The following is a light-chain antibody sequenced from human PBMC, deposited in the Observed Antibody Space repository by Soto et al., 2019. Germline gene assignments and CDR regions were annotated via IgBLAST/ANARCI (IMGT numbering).Light chain of an antibody. Sequence: EIVLTQSPGTLSLSPGERATLSCRASQSVTNNYLAWYQRKPGQPPRLLIYGTSYRSTDIPRRFSGSGSGTDFTLTITRLEPEDFAVYYCQQYGSSAPTFGQGIKVEIK. CDR1: QSVTNNY. CDR3: QQYGSSAPT. J-gene: IGKJ1*01. V-gene: IGKV3-20*01. CDR2: GTS.